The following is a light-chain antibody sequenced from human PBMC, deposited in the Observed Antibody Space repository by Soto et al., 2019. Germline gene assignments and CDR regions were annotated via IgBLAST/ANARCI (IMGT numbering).Light chain of an antibody. Sequence: QSALTQPASVSGSPGQSITISCTGTSSDLGNYVSWYQQHPGEVPNLIIYSVSNRPSGVSNRFSASKSGNTASLTISGLQAEDEADYYCSSYTSINNLVFGGGIQLTVL. CDR1: SSDLGNY. J-gene: IGLJ3*02. V-gene: IGLV2-14*01. CDR3: SSYTSINNLV. CDR2: SVS.